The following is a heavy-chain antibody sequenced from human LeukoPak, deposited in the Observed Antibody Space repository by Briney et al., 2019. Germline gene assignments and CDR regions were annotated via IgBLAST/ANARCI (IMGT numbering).Heavy chain of an antibody. CDR1: GYTFTNYD. J-gene: IGHJ4*02. CDR3: ASITMVRGVISHGDY. V-gene: IGHV1-18*01. D-gene: IGHD3-10*01. Sequence: ASVKVSCRASGYTFTNYDITWIRQAPGQGLEWMGYITPYNGNTNYAQKLQGRVTMTTDTSTSTAYMELRSLRSDDTAVYYCASITMVRGVISHGDYWGQGTLVTVSS. CDR2: ITPYNGNT.